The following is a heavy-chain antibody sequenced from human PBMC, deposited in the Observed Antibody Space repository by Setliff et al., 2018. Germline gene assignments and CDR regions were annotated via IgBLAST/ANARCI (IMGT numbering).Heavy chain of an antibody. D-gene: IGHD6-13*01. CDR2: ISAYNGNT. V-gene: IGHV1-18*01. Sequence: ASVKVSCKASGYTFTSYGISWVRQAHGQGLEWMGWISAYNGNTNYAQKLQGRVTMTTDTSTSTAYMELRSLRSDDTAVYYCARVGSSSWLHPDVYYYYGMDVWGQGTTVTIS. J-gene: IGHJ6*02. CDR1: GYTFTSYG. CDR3: ARVGSSSWLHPDVYYYYGMDV.